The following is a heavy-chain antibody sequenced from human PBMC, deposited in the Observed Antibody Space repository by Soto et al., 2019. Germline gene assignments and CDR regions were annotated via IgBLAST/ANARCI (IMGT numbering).Heavy chain of an antibody. V-gene: IGHV4-59*01. CDR2: IYYSGST. Sequence: SETLSLTCTVSGGSISSYYWSLIRQPPGKGLEWIGYIYYSGSTNYNPSLKSRVTISVDTSKNQLSLKLSSVTAADTAVYYCARGSAAGTKSPFDYWGQGTLVTVSS. CDR1: GGSISSYY. CDR3: ARGSAAGTKSPFDY. J-gene: IGHJ4*02. D-gene: IGHD6-13*01.